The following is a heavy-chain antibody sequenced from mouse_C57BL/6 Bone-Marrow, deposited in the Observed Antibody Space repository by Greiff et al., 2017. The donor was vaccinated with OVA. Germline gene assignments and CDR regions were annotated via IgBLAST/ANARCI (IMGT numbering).Heavy chain of an antibody. D-gene: IGHD3-2*02. V-gene: IGHV15-2*01. Sequence: VQLQQSGSELRSPGSSVKLSCKDFDSEVFPIAYMSWVRQKPGHGFEWIGGILPSIGRTIYGEKFEDKATLDADTLSNTAYLELNSLTSEDSAIYYCARPGSGYVGFAYWGQGTLVTVSA. CDR1: DSEVFPIAY. CDR2: ILPSIGRT. CDR3: ARPGSGYVGFAY. J-gene: IGHJ3*01.